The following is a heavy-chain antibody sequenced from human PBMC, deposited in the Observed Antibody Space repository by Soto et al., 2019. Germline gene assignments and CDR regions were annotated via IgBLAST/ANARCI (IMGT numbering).Heavy chain of an antibody. CDR3: ARERASEVATYYYYYYYMDV. CDR2: IYYSGST. D-gene: IGHD5-12*01. J-gene: IGHJ6*03. CDR1: GGSISSGGYY. V-gene: IGHV4-31*03. Sequence: QVQLQESGPGLVKPSQTLSLTCTVSGGSISSGGYYWSWIRQHPGKGLEWIGYIYYSGSTYYNPSLQSRVTISVHTSTNQFSLKLSSVTAADTAVYYCARERASEVATYYYYYYYMDVWGKRTTVTVSS.